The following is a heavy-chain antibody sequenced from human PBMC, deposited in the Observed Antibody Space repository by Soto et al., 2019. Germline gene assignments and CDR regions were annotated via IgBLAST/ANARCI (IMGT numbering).Heavy chain of an antibody. CDR2: IIPIFGTA. V-gene: IGHV1-69*13. D-gene: IGHD6-6*01. Sequence: SVKVSCKASGGTFSSYAISWVRQAPGQGLEWMGGIIPIFGTANYAQKFQGRVTITADESTSTAYMELSSLRSEDTAVYYCARMYSSSFCYYYYGMDVWGQGTTVTVSS. J-gene: IGHJ6*02. CDR1: GGTFSSYA. CDR3: ARMYSSSFCYYYYGMDV.